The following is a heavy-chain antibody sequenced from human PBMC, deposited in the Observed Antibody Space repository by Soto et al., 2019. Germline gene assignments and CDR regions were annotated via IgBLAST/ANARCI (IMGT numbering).Heavy chain of an antibody. Sequence: SETLSLTCAVYGGSFSGYYWSWIRQPPGKGLEWIGEINHSGSTNYNPSIKSRVTISVDTSKNQFSLKLSSVTAADTAVYYCARRHYYGSGSYYNQRKLNAFDIWGQGTMVTVSS. CDR2: INHSGST. J-gene: IGHJ3*02. V-gene: IGHV4-34*01. D-gene: IGHD3-10*01. CDR3: ARRHYYGSGSYYNQRKLNAFDI. CDR1: GGSFSGYY.